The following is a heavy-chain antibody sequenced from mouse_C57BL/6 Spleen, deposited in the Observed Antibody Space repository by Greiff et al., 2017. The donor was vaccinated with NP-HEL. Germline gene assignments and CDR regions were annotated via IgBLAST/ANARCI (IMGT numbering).Heavy chain of an antibody. V-gene: IGHV14-4*01. CDR3: TTGGGMDY. Sequence: VQLQQSGAELVRPGASVKLSCTASGFNIKDDYMHWVKQRPEQGLEWIGWIDPENGDTEYASKFQGKATITADTSSNTAYLQLSSLTSEDTAVYYCTTGGGMDYWGQGTSVTVSS. CDR2: IDPENGDT. CDR1: GFNIKDDY. J-gene: IGHJ4*01.